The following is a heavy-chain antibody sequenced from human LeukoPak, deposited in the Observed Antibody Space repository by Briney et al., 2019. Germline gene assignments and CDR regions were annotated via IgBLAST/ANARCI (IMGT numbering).Heavy chain of an antibody. CDR2: INSDGSST. V-gene: IGHV3-74*01. CDR1: GFTFSSYW. J-gene: IGHJ4*02. Sequence: GGSLRLSCAASGFTFSSYWMHWVRRAPGKGLVWVSRINSDGSSTSYAASVKGRFTISRDNAKNTLHLQMNSLRAEDTAVYYCASGIRPFDYWGQGTLVTVSS. D-gene: IGHD5-18*01. CDR3: ASGIRPFDY.